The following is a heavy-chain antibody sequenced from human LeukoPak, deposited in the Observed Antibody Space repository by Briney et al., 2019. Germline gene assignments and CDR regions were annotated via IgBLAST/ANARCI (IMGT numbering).Heavy chain of an antibody. Sequence: GGSLRLSCAASGFTFSSCAMSWVRQAPGKGLEWVASVKQGGREKYYVDSVKGRFDISRDNSKNTLYLQMNSLRAEDTAVYYCARDWVQYDLPRYSDCWGQGALVTVSS. D-gene: IGHD2-8*01. CDR2: VKQGGREK. CDR1: GFTFSSCA. J-gene: IGHJ4*02. V-gene: IGHV3-7*01. CDR3: ARDWVQYDLPRYSDC.